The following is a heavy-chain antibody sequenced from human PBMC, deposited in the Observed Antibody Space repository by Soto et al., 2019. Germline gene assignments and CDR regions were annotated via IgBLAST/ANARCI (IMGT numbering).Heavy chain of an antibody. Sequence: GESLKISCTGVGYSFTSYWIGWVRQMPGKGLEWMGIIYPGDSDTRYSPSFQGHVTISADKATSTAYLQWSSLKASDTAMYFCARIYCTTTTCDSWFDPWGQGTLVTV. CDR2: IYPGDSDT. CDR1: GYSFTSYW. D-gene: IGHD2-2*01. CDR3: ARIYCTTTTCDSWFDP. V-gene: IGHV5-51*01. J-gene: IGHJ5*02.